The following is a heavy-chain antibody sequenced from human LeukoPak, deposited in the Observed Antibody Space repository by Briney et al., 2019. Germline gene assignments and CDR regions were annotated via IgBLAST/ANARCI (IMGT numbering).Heavy chain of an antibody. J-gene: IGHJ4*02. CDR2: IYSGGST. Sequence: GGSLRLSCAASGFTVSSNYMSWVRQAPGKGLEWVSVIYSGGSTYYADSVKGRFTISRDNSKNSLYLQMNSLRAEDTAVYYCARVEDYYDSSGPSDYWGQGTLVTVSS. V-gene: IGHV3-53*01. CDR3: ARVEDYYDSSGPSDY. D-gene: IGHD3-22*01. CDR1: GFTVSSNY.